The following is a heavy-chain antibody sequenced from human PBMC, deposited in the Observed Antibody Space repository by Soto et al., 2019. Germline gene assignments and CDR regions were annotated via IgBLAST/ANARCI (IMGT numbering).Heavy chain of an antibody. J-gene: IGHJ6*02. D-gene: IGHD3-16*01. Sequence: QPGGSLRLSCAASGFTFSSYSMNWVRQAPGKGLEWVSYISSSSSTIYYADSVKGRFTISRDNAKNSLYLQMNSLRDEDTAVYYCARDNGGYVFHYYYGMDVWGQGTTVTVSS. CDR2: ISSSSSTI. CDR3: ARDNGGYVFHYYYGMDV. V-gene: IGHV3-48*02. CDR1: GFTFSSYS.